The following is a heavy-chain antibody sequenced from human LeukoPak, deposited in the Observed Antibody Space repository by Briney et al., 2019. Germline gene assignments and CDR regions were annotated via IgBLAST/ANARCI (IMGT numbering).Heavy chain of an antibody. J-gene: IGHJ4*02. Sequence: GGSLRLSCAASGFTFSSYWMNWARQAPGKGLEWVASINHNGNVNYYVDSVKGRFTISRDNAKNSLYLQMNSLRAEDTAVYYCARLGARQMLEYWGQGTLVTVSS. V-gene: IGHV3-7*01. D-gene: IGHD4-17*01. CDR1: GFTFSSYW. CDR3: ARLGARQMLEY. CDR2: INHNGNVN.